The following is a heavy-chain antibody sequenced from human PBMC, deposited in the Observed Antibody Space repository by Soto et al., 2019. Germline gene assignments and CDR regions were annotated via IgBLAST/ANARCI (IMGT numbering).Heavy chain of an antibody. CDR1: GGSISSGGYS. D-gene: IGHD6-19*01. Sequence: QLQLQESGSGLVKPSQTLSLTCAVSGGSISSGGYSWSWIRQPPGKGLEWIGYINHSGSTYYNPSLKSRVTISVDRSKNQFSLKLSSVTAADTAVYYCARAGGLGAVAVDYWGQGTLVTVSS. V-gene: IGHV4-30-2*01. CDR2: INHSGST. J-gene: IGHJ4*02. CDR3: ARAGGLGAVAVDY.